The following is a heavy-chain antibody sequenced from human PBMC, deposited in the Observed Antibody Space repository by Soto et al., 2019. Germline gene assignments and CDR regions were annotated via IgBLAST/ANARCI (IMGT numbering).Heavy chain of an antibody. D-gene: IGHD2-21*01. CDR2: IKQDGSES. J-gene: IGHJ5*02. Sequence: PGGSLRLSCAASGFTFSSYWMSWVRQAPGKGLEWVANIKQDGSESNYADSVKGRFTISRDNAENSLYLQMTSLRAEDTAVYYCASARHIGPWGQGTLVTVSS. V-gene: IGHV3-7*01. CDR1: GFTFSSYW. CDR3: ASARHIGP.